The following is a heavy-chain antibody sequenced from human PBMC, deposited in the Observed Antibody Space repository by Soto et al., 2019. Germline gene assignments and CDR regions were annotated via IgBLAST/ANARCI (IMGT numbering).Heavy chain of an antibody. J-gene: IGHJ4*02. CDR2: IYYSGTT. Sequence: SETLSLTCTVSGGSISSNDYYWDWIRQSPGKGLEWIGSIYYSGTTYYNPSLKSRVSMSVDTSRNQFSLKLSSVTAADTAVYYCARNYGPGYTFDYWGQGTLVTVS. D-gene: IGHD3-10*01. V-gene: IGHV4-39*01. CDR1: GGSISSNDYY. CDR3: ARNYGPGYTFDY.